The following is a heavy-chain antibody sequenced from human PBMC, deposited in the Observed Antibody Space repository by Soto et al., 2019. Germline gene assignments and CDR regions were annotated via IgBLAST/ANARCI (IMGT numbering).Heavy chain of an antibody. J-gene: IGHJ4*02. CDR2: ISSSSSYI. D-gene: IGHD3-3*01. Sequence: TGGSLRLSCAASGFTFSSYSMNWVRQAPGKGLEWVSSISSSSSYIYYADSVKGRFTISRDNAKNSLYLQMNSLRAEDTAVYYCARVDYDFWSGYHSNYFDYWGQGTLVTVSS. CDR1: GFTFSSYS. CDR3: ARVDYDFWSGYHSNYFDY. V-gene: IGHV3-21*01.